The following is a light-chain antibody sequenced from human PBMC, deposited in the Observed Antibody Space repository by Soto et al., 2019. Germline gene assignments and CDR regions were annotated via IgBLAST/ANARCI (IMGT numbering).Light chain of an antibody. CDR1: QSVTSSY. Sequence: EIVLTQSPGTLSLSPGERATLSCRASQSVTSSYLAWYQQNPSQAPRLLIYGASTRATGIPARFSGSGSGTEFTLTISSLQSEDFAIYYCQQYNNWPQTFGHGTNVDIK. V-gene: IGKV3-15*01. CDR3: QQYNNWPQT. CDR2: GAS. J-gene: IGKJ1*01.